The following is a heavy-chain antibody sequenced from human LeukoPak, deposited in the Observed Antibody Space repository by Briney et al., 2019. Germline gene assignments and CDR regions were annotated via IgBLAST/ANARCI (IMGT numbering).Heavy chain of an antibody. CDR1: GFAFSNYA. J-gene: IGHJ4*02. V-gene: IGHV3-11*04. D-gene: IGHD6-6*01. Sequence: KAGGSLRLSCAASGFAFSNYAMTWVRQAPGKGLEWASHISPSGDNIYYADSVKGRFTISRDNAKNSLYLQMNSLRAEDTAVYYCVPYSSSSGTLNYWGQGALVTVSS. CDR3: VPYSSSSGTLNY. CDR2: ISPSGDNI.